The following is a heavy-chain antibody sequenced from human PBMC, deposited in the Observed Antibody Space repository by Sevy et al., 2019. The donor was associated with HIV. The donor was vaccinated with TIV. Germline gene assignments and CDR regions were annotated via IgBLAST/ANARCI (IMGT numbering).Heavy chain of an antibody. Sequence: ASVKVSCKASGDTFNTFDINWVRQAPGQGLEWMGWLSPKRGSTGFAQKFQGRLTMTRDTSINTAYMELSSLTSEDTAVYYCARGGSGDVWNYGYRYYGMVVWGQGTTVTVSS. J-gene: IGHJ6*02. D-gene: IGHD3-3*01. CDR3: ARGGSGDVWNYGYRYYGMVV. CDR2: LSPKRGST. CDR1: GDTFNTFD. V-gene: IGHV1-8*02.